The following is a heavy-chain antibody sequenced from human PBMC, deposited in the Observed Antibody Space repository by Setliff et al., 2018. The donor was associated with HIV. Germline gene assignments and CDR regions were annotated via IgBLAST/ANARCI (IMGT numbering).Heavy chain of an antibody. D-gene: IGHD3-10*01. CDR2: INWNGGST. CDR1: GFTFDDYG. CDR3: AREQHGSGTDGLDI. Sequence: GGSLRFSCAASGFTFDDYGMSWVRQAPGKGLEWVSGINWNGGSTGYADSVKGRFTISRENAKNSLYLQMNSLRAGDTAVYYCAREQHGSGTDGLDIWGQGTMVTVSS. J-gene: IGHJ3*02. V-gene: IGHV3-20*04.